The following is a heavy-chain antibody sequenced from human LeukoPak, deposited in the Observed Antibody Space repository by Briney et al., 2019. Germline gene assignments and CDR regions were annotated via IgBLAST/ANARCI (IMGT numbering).Heavy chain of an antibody. CDR2: IYYSGST. D-gene: IGHD3-16*01. J-gene: IGHJ5*02. V-gene: IGHV4-59*08. Sequence: SETLSLTCTVSGGSISSYYWSWIRQPPGKGLEWIGYIYYSGSTNYNPSLKSRVTISVDTSKNQFSLKLSSVTAADTAVYYCARLFTFGGVMYWFGPWGQGTLVTVSS. CDR3: ARLFTFGGVMYWFGP. CDR1: GGSISSYY.